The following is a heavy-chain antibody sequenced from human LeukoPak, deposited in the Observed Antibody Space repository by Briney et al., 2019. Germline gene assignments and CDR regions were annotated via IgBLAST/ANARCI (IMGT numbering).Heavy chain of an antibody. CDR3: ARAVDTTMEYFDY. Sequence: SQTLSLTCAISGDSVSSNSAAWNWIRQSPSRGLEWPGRTYYRSKWYNDYAVFVKSRMTINPDTSKNQFSLQLNSVTPEDTAVYYCARAVDTTMEYFDYWGQGTLVTVSS. CDR1: GDSVSSNSAA. CDR2: TYYRSKWYN. J-gene: IGHJ4*02. D-gene: IGHD5-18*01. V-gene: IGHV6-1*01.